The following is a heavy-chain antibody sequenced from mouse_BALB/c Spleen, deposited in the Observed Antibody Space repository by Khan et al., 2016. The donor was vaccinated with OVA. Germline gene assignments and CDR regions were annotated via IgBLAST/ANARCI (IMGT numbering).Heavy chain of an antibody. D-gene: IGHD1-1*01. Sequence: VQLQQSGPGLVKPSQSLSLTCTVTGYSITSDYAWNWIRQFPGNKLEWMGHISYSGNTKYNPSLKSRISITRDTSKNQFFLKLNSVTTEDTATYYCARIYGGDFDYWGQGTTLTVSS. CDR3: ARIYGGDFDY. V-gene: IGHV3-2*02. CDR1: GYSITSDYA. CDR2: ISYSGNT. J-gene: IGHJ2*01.